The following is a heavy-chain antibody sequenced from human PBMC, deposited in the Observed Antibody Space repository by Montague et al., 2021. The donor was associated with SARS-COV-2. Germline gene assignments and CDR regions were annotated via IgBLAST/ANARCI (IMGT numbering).Heavy chain of an antibody. J-gene: IGHJ3*02. CDR3: VRERECSGGSCYGPDDDAFDI. CDR1: GGSFNGYY. D-gene: IGHD2-15*01. V-gene: IGHV4-34*01. CDR2: ISDIRSI. Sequence: SETLSLTCAVYGGSFNGYYWNWIRQPPGKGLEWIGEISDIRSITYNPSLESRLTTSVDRSKNQFSLRLTSVTAADTAVYYCVRERECSGGSCYGPDDDAFDIWGQGTVVTVSS.